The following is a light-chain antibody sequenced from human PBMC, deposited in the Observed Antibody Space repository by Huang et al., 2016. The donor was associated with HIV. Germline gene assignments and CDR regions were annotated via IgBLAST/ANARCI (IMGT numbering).Light chain of an antibody. Sequence: EIVMTQSPATLSVSPGERVTLSCRATQSVGSNLAWYHQKPGQAPRLLIYGASTRATGIPARFSGGGSGAEFTLTSSSLQSEDFALYYCQQNYNWPYTFGQGTKLEIK. V-gene: IGKV3-15*01. CDR3: QQNYNWPYT. CDR1: QSVGSN. CDR2: GAS. J-gene: IGKJ2*01.